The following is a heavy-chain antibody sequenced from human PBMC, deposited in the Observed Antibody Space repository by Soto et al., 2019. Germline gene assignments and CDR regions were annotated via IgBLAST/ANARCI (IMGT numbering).Heavy chain of an antibody. CDR3: VRGQLANSY. CDR1: GFRFSDYY. J-gene: IGHJ4*02. V-gene: IGHV3-11*01. Sequence: QVQLVESGGGLVKPGGSLRLSCAASGFRFSDYYMTWIRQTPGKGLEWLSHVSGNGFTIYYAASVQGRFTISRDNAKNSLYLQMNSLRAEDTAVYYCVRGQLANSYWGQGTLVTVSS. D-gene: IGHD1-1*01. CDR2: VSGNGFTI.